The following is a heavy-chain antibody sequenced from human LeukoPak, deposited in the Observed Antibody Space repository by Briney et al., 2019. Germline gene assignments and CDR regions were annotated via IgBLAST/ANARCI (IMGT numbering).Heavy chain of an antibody. D-gene: IGHD3-22*01. CDR3: ARDLAADYYDSSGPKGG. Sequence: GGSLRLSCAASGFTFSSYSMNWVRQAPGKGLEWVSSISSSSSYIYYADSVKGRFTISRDNAKNSLYLQMNSLRAEDTAVYYCARDLAADYYDSSGPKGGWGQGTLVTVSS. CDR1: GFTFSSYS. V-gene: IGHV3-21*01. CDR2: ISSSSSYI. J-gene: IGHJ4*02.